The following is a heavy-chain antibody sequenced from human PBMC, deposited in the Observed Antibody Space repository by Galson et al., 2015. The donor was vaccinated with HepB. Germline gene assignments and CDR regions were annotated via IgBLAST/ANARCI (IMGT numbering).Heavy chain of an antibody. CDR3: ARDRGGRYFFDH. Sequence: SVKVSCKASGYTFTGYYIHWVRQAPGQGLKWVGWINPNTGATKYALQSQGRVTMTRDTSTSTAYMELRRLQSDDTGVYYCARDRGGRYFFDHWGQGTLVTVPS. J-gene: IGHJ4*02. CDR2: INPNTGAT. CDR1: GYTFTGYY. V-gene: IGHV1-2*07. D-gene: IGHD3-16*01.